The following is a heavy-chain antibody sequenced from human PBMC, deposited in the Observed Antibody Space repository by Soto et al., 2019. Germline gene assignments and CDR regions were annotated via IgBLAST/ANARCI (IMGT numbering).Heavy chain of an antibody. Sequence: SETLSLTCSVSGGSISSYYWSWIRQPPGKALEWIGYISYSGSTKYNPSLKSRVTISVDTSKNQFSLKLSSVTAADTAVYYCARMAPQDSNLDYWGQGTLVTVSS. J-gene: IGHJ4*02. CDR1: GGSISSYY. CDR2: ISYSGST. D-gene: IGHD4-4*01. CDR3: ARMAPQDSNLDY. V-gene: IGHV4-59*12.